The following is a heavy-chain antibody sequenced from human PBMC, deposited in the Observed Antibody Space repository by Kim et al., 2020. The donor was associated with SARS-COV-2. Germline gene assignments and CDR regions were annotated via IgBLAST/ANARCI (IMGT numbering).Heavy chain of an antibody. J-gene: IGHJ4*01. Sequence: ASVKVSCKASGYTFSSFSMHWVRQAPGQGLDWMAIINPRDGTTDYAQKYQGRVTVTSNTSTSTVYMELSRLTSEDTAVYYCVRGFTMLRGLIPLVLDYWG. D-gene: IGHD3-10*01. CDR1: GYTFSSFS. CDR2: INPRDGTT. V-gene: IGHV1-46*01. CDR3: VRGFTMLRGLIPLVLDY.